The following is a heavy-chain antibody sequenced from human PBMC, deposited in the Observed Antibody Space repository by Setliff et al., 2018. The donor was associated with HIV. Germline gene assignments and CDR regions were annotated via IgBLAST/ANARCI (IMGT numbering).Heavy chain of an antibody. V-gene: IGHV5-51*01. CDR2: IYPGDSDT. CDR1: GYSFTSYW. J-gene: IGHJ3*02. Sequence: PGESLKISCKGSGYSFTSYWIGWVRQMPGKGLEWMGIIYPGDSDTRYSPSFQGQVTISADKSISTAYLQWSSLKASDTAMYYCAKDGDYRSGDYDAFDIWGQGTMVTVS. D-gene: IGHD6-25*01. CDR3: AKDGDYRSGDYDAFDI.